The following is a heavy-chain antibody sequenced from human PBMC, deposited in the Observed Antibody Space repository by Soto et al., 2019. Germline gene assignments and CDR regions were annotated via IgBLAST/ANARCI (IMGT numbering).Heavy chain of an antibody. V-gene: IGHV3-30-3*01. CDR3: AREWSTSGDLDY. CDR1: GFTFSSHS. J-gene: IGHJ4*02. CDR2: ISYDGSIK. Sequence: QVQLVESGGGVVQPGMSLRLSCAASGFTFSSHSIQWVRQTPGKGLEWVAVISYDGSIKYYPDSVRGRFTISRDNSKNTLYLQMNSLRPEDTALYYCAREWSTSGDLDYWGQGTLVIVSS. D-gene: IGHD3-10*01.